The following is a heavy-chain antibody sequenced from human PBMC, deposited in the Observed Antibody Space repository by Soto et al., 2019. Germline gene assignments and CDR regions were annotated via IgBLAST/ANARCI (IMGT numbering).Heavy chain of an antibody. Sequence: GGSLRLSCAASGFTFDDYAMHWVRQAPGKGLEWVSGISWNSGSIGYADSVKGRFTISRDNAKNSLYLQMNSLRAEYTALYYCAKTPQRYFAWLFPADYFDYWGQGTLVTVSS. CDR3: AKTPQRYFAWLFPADYFDY. V-gene: IGHV3-9*01. D-gene: IGHD3-9*01. J-gene: IGHJ4*02. CDR2: ISWNSGSI. CDR1: GFTFDDYA.